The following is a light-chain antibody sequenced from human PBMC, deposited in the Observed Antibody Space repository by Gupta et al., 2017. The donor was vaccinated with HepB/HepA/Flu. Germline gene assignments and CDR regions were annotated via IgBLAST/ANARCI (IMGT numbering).Light chain of an antibody. J-gene: IGKJ4*01. CDR3: VQGTHWPT. CDR2: QVS. CDR1: HSLVFRDGNTF. Sequence: DVVLTQSPLSLPVTLAQPASIACRSSHSLVFRDGNTFLHWFQQRPGQSPRRLLYQVSKRDAGVPERFSGSGSGTDFTLRISRVEAEDVAIYYCVQGTHWPTFGGGTKVEIK. V-gene: IGKV2-30*01.